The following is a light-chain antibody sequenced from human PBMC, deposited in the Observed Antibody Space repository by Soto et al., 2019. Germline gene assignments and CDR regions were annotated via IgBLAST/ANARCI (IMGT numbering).Light chain of an antibody. J-gene: IGKJ1*01. CDR3: QQYNSYST. CDR2: KAS. V-gene: IGKV1-5*03. Sequence: DIQMTQSPSTLPASVGDRVTITCRASQSISSWLAWYQQKPGKAPKLLIYKASSLESGVPSRFSGSGSGTEFTLTISSLQSDDFATYYCQQYNSYSTFGQGTTVDIK. CDR1: QSISSW.